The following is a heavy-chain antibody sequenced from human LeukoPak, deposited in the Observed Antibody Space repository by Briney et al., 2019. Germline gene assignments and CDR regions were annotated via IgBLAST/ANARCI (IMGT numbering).Heavy chain of an antibody. V-gene: IGHV1-2*02. J-gene: IGHJ4*02. CDR2: INPNSGGT. D-gene: IGHD3-22*01. CDR1: GYTFTGYY. CDR3: ARDDSSGYYYSFDY. Sequence: GASVKVSCKASGYTFTGYYMHWVRQAPGQGLEWMGWINPNSGGTNYAQKFQGRVTMTRDTSISTAYMELSRLRSDDMAVYYCARDDSSGYYYSFDYWGQGTLVTVSS.